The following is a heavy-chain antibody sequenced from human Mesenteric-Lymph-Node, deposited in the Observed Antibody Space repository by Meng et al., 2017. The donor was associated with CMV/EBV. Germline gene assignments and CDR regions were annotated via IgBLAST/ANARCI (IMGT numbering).Heavy chain of an antibody. Sequence: GGSLRLSCAVSGFNFSKYEMSWVRQAPRKGLEWLSYISSSGDRTYYAESVKGRFTTSRDNGRKLLYLDMNSLRAEDTAIYYCASNLGQWLDWFDPWGQGTLVTVSS. CDR3: ASNLGQWLDWFDP. J-gene: IGHJ5*02. CDR1: GFNFSKYE. V-gene: IGHV3-48*03. CDR2: ISSSGDRT. D-gene: IGHD6-19*01.